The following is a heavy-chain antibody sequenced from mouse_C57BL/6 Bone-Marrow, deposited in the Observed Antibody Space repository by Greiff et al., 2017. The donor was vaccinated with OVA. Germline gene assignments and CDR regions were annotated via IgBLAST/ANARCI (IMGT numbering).Heavy chain of an antibody. D-gene: IGHD1-1*01. CDR2: LDPENGDT. Sequence: EVMLVESGAELVRPGASVKLSCTASGFNIKDDYMHWVKQRPEQGLEWIGWLDPENGDTEYASKFPGKATITADTSSNTAYLQLSSLTSEDTAVYYCTTAYYYSSSSWYFDVWGTGTTVTVSS. CDR3: TTAYYYSSSSWYFDV. CDR1: GFNIKDDY. V-gene: IGHV14-4*01. J-gene: IGHJ1*03.